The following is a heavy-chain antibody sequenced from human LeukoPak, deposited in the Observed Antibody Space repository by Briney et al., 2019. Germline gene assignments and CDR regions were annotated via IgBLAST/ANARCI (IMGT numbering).Heavy chain of an antibody. J-gene: IGHJ3*02. Sequence: SVKVSCKASGGTFSSYAITWVRQAPGQGLEWMGGIIPIFGTANYAQNFQGGVTITADESTSTAYMELSSLRSEDTAVYYCARFLAAHGAFDIWGQGTMVTVSS. CDR2: IIPIFGTA. CDR3: ARFLAAHGAFDI. D-gene: IGHD6-13*01. CDR1: GGTFSSYA. V-gene: IGHV1-69*13.